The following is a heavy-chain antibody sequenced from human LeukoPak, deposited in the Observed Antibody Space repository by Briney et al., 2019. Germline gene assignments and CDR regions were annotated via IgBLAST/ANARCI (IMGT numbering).Heavy chain of an antibody. CDR3: ARGYPEPIAAAGSLVY. D-gene: IGHD6-13*01. J-gene: IGHJ4*02. V-gene: IGHV3-21*01. CDR2: ISGSSSYI. CDR1: GFTFSTYS. Sequence: GGSLRLSCAASGFTFSTYSMNWVRQAPGKGLEWASSISGSSSYIFYADSVKGRFTISRDNAKNSLYLQMNSLRAEDTAVYFCARGYPEPIAAAGSLVYWGQGTLVTVSS.